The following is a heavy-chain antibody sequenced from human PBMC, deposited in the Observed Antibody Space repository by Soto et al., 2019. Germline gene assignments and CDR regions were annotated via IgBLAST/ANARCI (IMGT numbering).Heavy chain of an antibody. CDR2: INAGNGNT. J-gene: IGHJ6*02. Sequence: GASVKVSCKASGYTFTSYAMHWVRQAPGQRLEWMGWINAGNGNTKYSQKFQGRVTITRDTSASTAYMELSSLRSEDTAVYYCARDQEEDTAMGSRVYYYYDMNVCRQRPTVTVSS. CDR1: GYTFTSYA. D-gene: IGHD5-18*01. CDR3: ARDQEEDTAMGSRVYYYYDMNV. V-gene: IGHV1-3*01.